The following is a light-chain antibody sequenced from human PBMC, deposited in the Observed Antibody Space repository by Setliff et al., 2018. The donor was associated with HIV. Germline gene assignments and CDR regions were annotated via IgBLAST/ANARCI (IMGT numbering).Light chain of an antibody. CDR2: KTS. CDR3: QQYNSYPLT. CDR1: QSLNGW. J-gene: IGKJ4*01. Sequence: DIQMTQSPSTLSASVGDRVTITCRASQSLNGWLAWYQQKPGKAPKVLISKTSTLESGVPSRFSGSGSGTDFTLTISSLQPDDFATYYCQQYNSYPLTVGGGTKVDIK. V-gene: IGKV1-5*03.